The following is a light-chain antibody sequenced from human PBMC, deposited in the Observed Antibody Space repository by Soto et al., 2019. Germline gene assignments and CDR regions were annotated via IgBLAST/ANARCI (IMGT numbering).Light chain of an antibody. J-gene: IGKJ5*01. CDR2: DAS. V-gene: IGKV3-11*01. CDR3: QQRFNWPPIT. CDR1: QSVNNY. Sequence: EIVLTQSPATLSLSPGERATLSCRASQSVNNYLAWYQQKPGQAPRLLIYDASNRATGIPARFSGSGSGTELNLTISSLEPEDFAVDYCQQRFNWPPITFGQGTRLEIK.